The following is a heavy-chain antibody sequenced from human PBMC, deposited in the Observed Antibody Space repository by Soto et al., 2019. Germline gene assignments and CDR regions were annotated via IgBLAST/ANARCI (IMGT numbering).Heavy chain of an antibody. Sequence: EVQLVQSGGGLVQPGGSLRLSCAASGFTFRSYAMNWVRQVPGKGLEWVSALSGGGDNTYYADSVKGRFTISRDSSKNMVFLQMSSLRVEDSAVYYCAKTLNWNYRHGMDVWGQGTTVIVSS. CDR1: GFTFRSYA. J-gene: IGHJ6*02. CDR2: LSGGGDNT. V-gene: IGHV3-23*04. CDR3: AKTLNWNYRHGMDV. D-gene: IGHD1-7*01.